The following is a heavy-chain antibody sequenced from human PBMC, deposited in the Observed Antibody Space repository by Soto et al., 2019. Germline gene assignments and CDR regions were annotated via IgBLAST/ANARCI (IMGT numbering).Heavy chain of an antibody. CDR2: ISYDGSNK. CDR3: ARDERAYSSGWYFEG. CDR1: GFTFSSYA. D-gene: IGHD6-19*01. J-gene: IGHJ4*02. V-gene: IGHV3-30-3*01. Sequence: QVQLVESGGGVVQPGRSLRLSCAASGFTFSSYAMHWVRQAPGKGLEWVAVISYDGSNKYYADSVKGRFTISRDNSKNTLYLQMNSLRAEYTAVYYCARDERAYSSGWYFEGWGQGTLVTVSS.